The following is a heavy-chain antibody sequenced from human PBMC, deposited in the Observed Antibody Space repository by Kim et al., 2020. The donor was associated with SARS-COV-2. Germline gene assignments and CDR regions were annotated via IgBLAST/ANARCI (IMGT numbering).Heavy chain of an antibody. CDR3: ARLGTDY. V-gene: IGHV1-18*01. D-gene: IGHD7-27*01. Sequence: NLDTSYDQKVQGRVILTTDTSTSTAYMEVRSLRSDDTAVYYCARLGTDYWGQGTLVTVSS. CDR2: NLDT. J-gene: IGHJ4*02.